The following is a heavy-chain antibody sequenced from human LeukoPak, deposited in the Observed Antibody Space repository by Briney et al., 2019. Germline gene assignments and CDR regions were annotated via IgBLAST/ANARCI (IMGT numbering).Heavy chain of an antibody. J-gene: IGHJ6*02. CDR3: VRGYSFGPYGMDV. D-gene: IGHD2-15*01. CDR1: GGSISSYY. Sequence: SETLSLTCTVSGGSISSYYWSWIRQPPGKGLEWIGYIYYTGSTNYNPSLKSRVTISVDTSKNQFSLKLTSVTAADTAVYFCVRGYSFGPYGMDVWGQGTTVTVSS. CDR2: IYYTGST. V-gene: IGHV4-59*01.